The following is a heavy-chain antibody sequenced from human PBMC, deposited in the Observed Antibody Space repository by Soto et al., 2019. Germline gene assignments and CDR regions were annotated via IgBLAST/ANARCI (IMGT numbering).Heavy chain of an antibody. V-gene: IGHV3-15*07. J-gene: IGHJ6*02. CDR1: GFTFSSYS. CDR2: IKSKTDGGTT. CDR3: TTDWDTTNGMDV. Sequence: GGSLRLSCAASGFTFSSYSMDWVRQAPGKGLEWVGRIKSKTDGGTTDYAAPVKGRFTVSRDDSKNTLYLQMNSLKTEDTAVYYCTTDWDTTNGMDVWGQGTTVTVSS. D-gene: IGHD1-26*01.